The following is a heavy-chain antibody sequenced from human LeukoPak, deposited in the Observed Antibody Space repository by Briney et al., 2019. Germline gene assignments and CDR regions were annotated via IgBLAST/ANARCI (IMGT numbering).Heavy chain of an antibody. V-gene: IGHV3-9*01. J-gene: IGHJ3*02. CDR3: AKDHVDTGAFDI. CDR1: GFTFDDYA. CDR2: ISWNSGSI. D-gene: IGHD5-18*01. Sequence: PGRSLRLSCAASGFTFDDYAMHWVRQAPGKGLEWVSGISWNSGSIGYADSVKGRFTISRDNSKNTLYLQMNSLRAEDTAVYYCAKDHVDTGAFDIWGQGTMVTVSS.